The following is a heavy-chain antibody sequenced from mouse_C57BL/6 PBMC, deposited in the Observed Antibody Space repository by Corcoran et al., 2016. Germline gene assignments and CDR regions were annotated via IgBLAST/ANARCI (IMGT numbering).Heavy chain of an antibody. J-gene: IGHJ2*01. CDR2: INTYSGVP. CDR1: GYTFTTYG. V-gene: IGHV9-3*01. Sequence: QIQLVQSGPELKKPGETVKISCKASGYTFTTYGMSWVKQAPGKGLKWMGWINTYSGVPTYADDFKGRFAFSLETSASTAYLQINNLKNEDRATYFCARGNYDGYHFDYWGQGTTLTVSS. CDR3: ARGNYDGYHFDY. D-gene: IGHD2-3*01.